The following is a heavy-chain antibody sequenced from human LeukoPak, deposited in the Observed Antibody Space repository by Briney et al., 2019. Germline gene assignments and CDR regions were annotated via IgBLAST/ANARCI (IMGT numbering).Heavy chain of an antibody. Sequence: GGSLRLPCAASGFTFSSYWTHWVRQAPGKGPVSVSRINNDGSSTNYADSVKGRFTISRDKAKNTLYLQMNSLRAEDTAVYYCVRSMGYYYDSSGYYALDYWGQGTLVTVSS. J-gene: IGHJ4*02. V-gene: IGHV3-74*01. CDR3: VRSMGYYYDSSGYYALDY. D-gene: IGHD3-22*01. CDR2: INNDGSST. CDR1: GFTFSSYW.